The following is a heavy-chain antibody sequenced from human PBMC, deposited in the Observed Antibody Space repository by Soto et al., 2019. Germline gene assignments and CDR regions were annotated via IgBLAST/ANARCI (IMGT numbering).Heavy chain of an antibody. Sequence: SQTLSLTCAISGDSVSSNSAAWNWIRQSASGGLEWLGRTYYRSKWYNDYAVSVKSRITINPDTSKNQFSLQLNSVTPEDTAVYYCALAVAGQLGGMDVWGQGTTVTVSS. J-gene: IGHJ6*02. V-gene: IGHV6-1*01. CDR3: ALAVAGQLGGMDV. CDR1: GDSVSSNSAA. CDR2: TYYRSKWYN. D-gene: IGHD6-19*01.